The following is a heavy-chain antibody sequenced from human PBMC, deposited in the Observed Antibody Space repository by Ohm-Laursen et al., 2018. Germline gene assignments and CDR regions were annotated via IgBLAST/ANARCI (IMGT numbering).Heavy chain of an antibody. CDR1: GFTFSSYA. V-gene: IGHV3-48*03. Sequence: GSLRLSCAASGFTFSSYAMSWVRQAPGKGLEWVSYISSSGSTIHYADSVKGRFTISRDNTKNSLYLQMNSLRAEDTAVYYCAREAAWGKVDYLGQGVLVTVSS. J-gene: IGHJ4*02. CDR2: ISSSGSTI. CDR3: AREAAWGKVDY. D-gene: IGHD3-16*01.